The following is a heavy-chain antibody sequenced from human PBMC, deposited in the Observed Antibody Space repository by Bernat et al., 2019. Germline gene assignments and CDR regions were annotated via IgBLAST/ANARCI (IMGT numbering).Heavy chain of an antibody. D-gene: IGHD5-12*01. CDR1: GLSVSSNY. CDR2: IYSGGST. Sequence: VRGVEAGGGWVERGGALGRSCGASGLSVSSNYMSWVRQAPGKGLEWVSVIYSGGSTYYADSVKGRFTISRDNSKNTLYLQMNSLRSEDTAVYYCARCREIVATTRGAFDYWGQGTLVTVSS. CDR3: ARCREIVATTRGAFDY. V-gene: IGHV3-66*01. J-gene: IGHJ4*02.